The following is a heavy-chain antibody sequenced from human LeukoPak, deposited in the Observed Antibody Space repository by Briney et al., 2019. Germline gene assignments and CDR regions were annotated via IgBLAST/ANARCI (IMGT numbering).Heavy chain of an antibody. CDR2: MNPNSGNT. CDR1: GYTFTSYD. Sequence: ASVKVSCKASGYTFTSYDINWVRQATGQGLEWMGWMNPNSGNTGYAQKFQGRVTMTRNTSISTAYMGLSSLRSEDTAVYYCARGPSVLWGPPRDWAFDIWGQGTMVIVSS. CDR3: ARGPSVLWGPPRDWAFDI. J-gene: IGHJ3*02. V-gene: IGHV1-8*01. D-gene: IGHD3-16*01.